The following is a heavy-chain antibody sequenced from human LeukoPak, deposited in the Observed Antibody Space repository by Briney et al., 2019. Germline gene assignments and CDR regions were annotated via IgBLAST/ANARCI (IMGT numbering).Heavy chain of an antibody. J-gene: IGHJ6*02. CDR3: AQDRGARYPFGMDV. Sequence: GGSLRLSCAASGPTFSTYAMRWIRQAPGKGLEWVSSIAGGGTTSYADSVKGRFTISRDLSKITVYLQMNSLRAEDTAVYYCAQDRGARYPFGMDVWGQGTTVTVSS. V-gene: IGHV3-23*01. D-gene: IGHD2-2*01. CDR1: GPTFSTYA. CDR2: IAGGGTT.